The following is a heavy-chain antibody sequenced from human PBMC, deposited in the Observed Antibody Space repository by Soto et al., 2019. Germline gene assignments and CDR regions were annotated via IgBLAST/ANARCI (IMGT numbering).Heavy chain of an antibody. CDR2: INPNSGGT. V-gene: IGHV1-2*04. J-gene: IGHJ6*02. CDR3: ARARDLAAAGTWGMDV. Sequence: GASVKVSCKASGYTFTGYYMHWVRQAPGQGLEWMGWINPNSGGTNYAQKFQGWVTMTRDTSISTAYMELSRLRSDDTAAYYCARARDLAAAGTWGMDVWGQGTTVTVSS. D-gene: IGHD6-13*01. CDR1: GYTFTGYY.